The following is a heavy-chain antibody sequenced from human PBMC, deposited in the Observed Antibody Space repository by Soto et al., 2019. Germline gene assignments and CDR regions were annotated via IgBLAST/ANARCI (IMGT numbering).Heavy chain of an antibody. CDR2: TYYNGNA. V-gene: IGHV4-39*01. D-gene: IGHD1-26*01. J-gene: IGHJ4*02. Sequence: SETLSLTCNVSGASLDRSNYYWDWLRQSPGKGLEWIGTTYYNGNAYYNPSLRSRVTMSVDTSKNQFSLKLSSVTAADTAVYYCARHGTYYPFDQWSQGTLVTVSS. CDR1: GASLDRSNYY. CDR3: ARHGTYYPFDQ.